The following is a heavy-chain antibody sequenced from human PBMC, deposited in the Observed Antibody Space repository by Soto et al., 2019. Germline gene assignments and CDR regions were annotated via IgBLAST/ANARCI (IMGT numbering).Heavy chain of an antibody. J-gene: IGHJ5*02. V-gene: IGHV1-69*06. D-gene: IGHD3-22*01. Sequence: SVKVSCKASGGTFSSYAISWVRQAPGQGLEWMGGIIPIFGTANYAQKFQGRVTITADKSTSTAYMELSSLRSEDTAVYYCARDTHYDSSGYNWFDPWGQGTLVTVSS. CDR3: ARDTHYDSSGYNWFDP. CDR2: IIPIFGTA. CDR1: GGTFSSYA.